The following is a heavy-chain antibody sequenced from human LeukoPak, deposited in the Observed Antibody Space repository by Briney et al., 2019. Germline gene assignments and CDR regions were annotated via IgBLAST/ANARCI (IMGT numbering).Heavy chain of an antibody. CDR2: IKQDGSEK. CDR1: GFTFSSHW. D-gene: IGHD3-16*01. J-gene: IGHJ4*02. V-gene: IGHV3-7*04. CDR3: ARDHGRAELWSDY. Sequence: GGSLRLSCAASGFTFSSHWMSWVRQAPGKGLEWVASIKQDGSEKYYVGSVKGRFTISRDNAKNSLYLQMNSLRAEDRAVYYCARDHGRAELWSDYWGQGTLVPVSS.